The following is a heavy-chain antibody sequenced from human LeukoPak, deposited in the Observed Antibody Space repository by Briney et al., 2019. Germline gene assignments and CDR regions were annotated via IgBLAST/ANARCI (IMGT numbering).Heavy chain of an antibody. D-gene: IGHD1-1*01. V-gene: IGHV3-74*01. Sequence: GGSLRLSCAASGFTFSSYWMQWVRQAPGKGLVWVSRINSDGSSASYADSVKGRFTISRDNAKNMLYLQVNSLTAEDTAVYYCTTERAGTSGYIVFDNWGQGTLVTVSS. CDR2: INSDGSSA. CDR1: GFTFSSYW. J-gene: IGHJ4*02. CDR3: TTERAGTSGYIVFDN.